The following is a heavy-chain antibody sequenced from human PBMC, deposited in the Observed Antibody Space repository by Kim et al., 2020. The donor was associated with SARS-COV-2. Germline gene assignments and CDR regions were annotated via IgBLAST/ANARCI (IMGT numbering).Heavy chain of an antibody. CDR3: AKALFEFYDANAGWFDP. CDR1: GFTFGDYA. V-gene: IGHV3-9*01. D-gene: IGHD3-3*01. J-gene: IGHJ5*02. Sequence: GGSLRLSCAASGFTFGDYAMHWVRQAPGKGLEWVSGISWDSGSRGYADSVKGRFTISRDNAKNSLYLQMTSLSAEDTALYYCAKALFEFYDANAGWFDPRGQGTLVTVSS. CDR2: ISWDSGSR.